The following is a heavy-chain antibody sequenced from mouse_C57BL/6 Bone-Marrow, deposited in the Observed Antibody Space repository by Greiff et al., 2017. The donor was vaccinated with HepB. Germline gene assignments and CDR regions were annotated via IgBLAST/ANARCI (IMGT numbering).Heavy chain of an antibody. J-gene: IGHJ3*01. CDR2: ISDGGSYT. CDR1: GFTFSSYA. D-gene: IGHD2-2*01. Sequence: EVMLVESGGGLVKPGGSLKLSCAASGFTFSSYAMSWVRQTPEKRLEWVATISDGGSYTYYPDNVKGRFTISRDNAKNNLYLQMSHLKSEDTAMYYCARDREDGYAGFAYWGQGTLVTVSA. CDR3: ARDREDGYAGFAY. V-gene: IGHV5-4*01.